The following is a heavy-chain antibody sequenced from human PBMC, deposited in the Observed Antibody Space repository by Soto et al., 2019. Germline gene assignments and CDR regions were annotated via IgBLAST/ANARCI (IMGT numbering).Heavy chain of an antibody. CDR3: ARFGVVITDYYYYGMDV. D-gene: IGHD3-3*01. Sequence: ASVKVSCKASGYTFTSYGISWVRQAPGQGLEWMGWISAYNGNTNYAQKLQGRVTMTTDTSTSTAYMELRSLRSDDTAVYYCARFGVVITDYYYYGMDVWGPGTTVNVSS. CDR2: ISAYNGNT. V-gene: IGHV1-18*01. J-gene: IGHJ6*02. CDR1: GYTFTSYG.